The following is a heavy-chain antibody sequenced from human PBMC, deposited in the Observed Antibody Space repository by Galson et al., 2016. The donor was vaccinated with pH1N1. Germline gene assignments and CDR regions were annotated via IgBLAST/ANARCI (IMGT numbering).Heavy chain of an antibody. CDR1: RFTFSNYW. V-gene: IGHV3-7*03. Sequence: SLRLSCAASRFTFSNYWMTWVRQAPGKGLEWVANIKEDGNKRYYVDSVKGRFTISRDNAKNSLYLQMNSLRAEDTAVYYCVKQIGGGDCYWGQGTLVTVSS. CDR3: VKQIGGGDCY. D-gene: IGHD2-21*01. J-gene: IGHJ4*02. CDR2: IKEDGNKR.